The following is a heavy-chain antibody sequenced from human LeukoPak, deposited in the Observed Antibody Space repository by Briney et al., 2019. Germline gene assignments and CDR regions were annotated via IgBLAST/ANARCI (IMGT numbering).Heavy chain of an antibody. Sequence: SGGSLRLSCAAAGFTFSSNWMHWVRQAPGKGLVWVSRINSDGSSTSYADYVKGRFTISRDNAKNTLYLQMNSLRAEDTAVYYCAGGAYCGGDCPLPNSLYWGQGTLVTVSS. D-gene: IGHD2-21*01. J-gene: IGHJ4*02. CDR2: INSDGSST. CDR1: GFTFSSNW. CDR3: AGGAYCGGDCPLPNSLY. V-gene: IGHV3-74*01.